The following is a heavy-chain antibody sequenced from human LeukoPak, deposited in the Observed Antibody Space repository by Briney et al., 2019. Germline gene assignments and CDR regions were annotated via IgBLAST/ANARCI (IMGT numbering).Heavy chain of an antibody. J-gene: IGHJ3*01. CDR1: GGSFSGYY. D-gene: IGHD4-17*01. CDR2: INHSGST. CDR3: ARDLVTVTKGFDV. V-gene: IGHV4-34*01. Sequence: SETLSLTCAVYGGSFSGYYWSWIRQPPGKGLEWIGEINHSGSTNYNPSLKSRVTISIDTSKNQFSLKLRSVTAADTAVYYCARDLVTVTKGFDVWGQGTMVSVSS.